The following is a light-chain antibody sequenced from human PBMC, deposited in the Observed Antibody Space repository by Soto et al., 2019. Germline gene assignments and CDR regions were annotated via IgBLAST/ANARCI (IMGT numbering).Light chain of an antibody. J-gene: IGLJ1*01. CDR1: INDVGGYDY. V-gene: IGLV2-14*01. Sequence: QSVLTQPASVSGSPGQSITISCTGTINDVGGYDYVSWYQQHPGKAPKVMIYDVSNRPSGVSNRFSGSKSGNTASLTISGLQAEDEADYYCCSYTTSSTYVFGTGTKVTVL. CDR2: DVS. CDR3: CSYTTSSTYV.